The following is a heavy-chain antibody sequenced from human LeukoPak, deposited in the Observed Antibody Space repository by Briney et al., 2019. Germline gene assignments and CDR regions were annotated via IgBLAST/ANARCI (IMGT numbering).Heavy chain of an antibody. CDR2: INHSGST. D-gene: IGHD2-2*01. Sequence: SETLSLTCTVSGDSISSRSYYWGWIRQPPGKGLEWMGEINHSGSTNYNPSLKSRVTISVDTSKNQFSLKLSSVTAADTAVYYCVRGGTAAYDYWGRGTLVTVSS. J-gene: IGHJ4*02. CDR1: GDSISSRSYY. CDR3: VRGGTAAYDY. V-gene: IGHV4-39*01.